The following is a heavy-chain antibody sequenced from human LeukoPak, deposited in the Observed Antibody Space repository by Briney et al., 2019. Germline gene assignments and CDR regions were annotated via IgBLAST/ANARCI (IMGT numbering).Heavy chain of an antibody. CDR2: IYYSGST. Sequence: SETLSLTCTVSGGSISSGGYYWSWIRQHPGKGLEWIGYIYYSGSTYYNPSLKSRVTISVDTSKNQFSLKLSSVTAADTAVYYCARAPTRPQLRGAFDIWGQGTLVTVSS. J-gene: IGHJ4*02. CDR1: GGSISSGGYY. V-gene: IGHV4-31*03. D-gene: IGHD3-3*01. CDR3: ARAPTRPQLRGAFDI.